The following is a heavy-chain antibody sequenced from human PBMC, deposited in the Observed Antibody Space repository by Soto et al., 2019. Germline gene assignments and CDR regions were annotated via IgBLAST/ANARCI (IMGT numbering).Heavy chain of an antibody. V-gene: IGHV3-23*01. Sequence: EVQLLESGGGLVQPGGSLRLSCAASGFTFSSYAMSWVRQAPGKGLEWVSAISGSGGSTYYADSVKGRFTISRDNSKNTLYLRMNSLRAEDTAVYYCAKGVSGLSALDYWGQGTLVTVSS. J-gene: IGHJ4*02. D-gene: IGHD3-10*01. CDR3: AKGVSGLSALDY. CDR1: GFTFSSYA. CDR2: ISGSGGST.